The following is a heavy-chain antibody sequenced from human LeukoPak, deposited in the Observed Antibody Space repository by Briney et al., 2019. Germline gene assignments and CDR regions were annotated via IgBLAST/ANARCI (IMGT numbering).Heavy chain of an antibody. Sequence: PSETLSLTCTVSGASISNYYWTWIRQPAGKGLEWIGRMYSSGNTIYNPSLKSRVTMSVDTSKNQLSLTLSSVTAADTAVYYCARTRSYYMDVWAKGTTVTVSS. D-gene: IGHD6-19*01. CDR3: ARTRSYYMDV. J-gene: IGHJ6*03. CDR1: GASISNYY. CDR2: MYSSGNT. V-gene: IGHV4-4*07.